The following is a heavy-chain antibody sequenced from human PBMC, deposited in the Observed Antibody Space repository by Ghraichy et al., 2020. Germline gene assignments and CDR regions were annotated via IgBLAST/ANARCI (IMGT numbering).Heavy chain of an antibody. J-gene: IGHJ5*02. V-gene: IGHV4-39*01. D-gene: IGHD1-26*01. CDR1: GGSISSSSYY. Sequence: ESLNISCTVSGGSISSSSYYWGWIRQPPGKGLEWIGSIYYSGSTYYNPSLKIRVTISVYTSKNQFSLKLSSWTAADTAVYYCARQLYSGSYYWFDPWGQGTLVTVSS. CDR2: IYYSGST. CDR3: ARQLYSGSYYWFDP.